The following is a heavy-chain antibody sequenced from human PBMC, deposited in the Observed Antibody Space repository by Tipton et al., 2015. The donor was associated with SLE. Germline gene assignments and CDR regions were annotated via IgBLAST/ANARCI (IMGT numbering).Heavy chain of an antibody. J-gene: IGHJ6*02. CDR2: INSDGSST. CDR3: ARGKGYYYGMDV. Sequence: SLRLSCAASGFTFSSFWMHWVRQAPGKGLVWVSHINSDGSSTNYADSVKGRFTISRDNAKDTLYLQMNSLRAEDTAVYYCARGKGYYYGMDVWGQGTTVTVSS. V-gene: IGHV3-74*01. CDR1: GFTFSSFW.